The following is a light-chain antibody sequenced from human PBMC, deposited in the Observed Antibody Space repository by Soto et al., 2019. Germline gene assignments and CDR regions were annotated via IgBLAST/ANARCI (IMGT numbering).Light chain of an antibody. CDR1: QFISSSY. CDR3: QQYDNSPWT. V-gene: IGKV3-20*01. J-gene: IGKJ1*01. CDR2: GAS. Sequence: ENVLTQSPGTLSLSPGERVTLSCRASQFISSSYFAWYQQKPGQAPRLLIYGASSRASGIPDRFSGSGSGTDFTLTISRLEPEDFAVYYCQQYDNSPWTFGQGTKVEI.